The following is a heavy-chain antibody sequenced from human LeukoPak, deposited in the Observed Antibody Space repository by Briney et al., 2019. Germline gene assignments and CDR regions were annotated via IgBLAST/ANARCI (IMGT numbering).Heavy chain of an antibody. CDR1: GGSFSGYY. Sequence: PSGTLSLTCAVYGGSFSGYYWSWIRQPPGKGLEWIGEINHSGSTNYNPSLKSRVTISVDTSKNQFSLKLSSVTAADTAVYYCARGEVASRGCRLDYWGQGTLVTVSS. CDR2: INHSGST. J-gene: IGHJ4*02. CDR3: ARGEVASRGCRLDY. V-gene: IGHV4-34*01. D-gene: IGHD2-15*01.